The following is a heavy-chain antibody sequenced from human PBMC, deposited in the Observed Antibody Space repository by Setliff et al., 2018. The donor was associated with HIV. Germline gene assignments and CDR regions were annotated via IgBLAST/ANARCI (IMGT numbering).Heavy chain of an antibody. D-gene: IGHD3-3*01. Sequence: PSETLSLTCAVYSGSFSGYYWSWIRQPPGKGLEWIGEINHGGSTNYNPSLKSRVTISVDTSKNQFSLKLTSVTAADSAVYYCASEYSNFWSGGFDYWAQGTPVTVSS. CDR3: ASEYSNFWSGGFDY. J-gene: IGHJ4*02. V-gene: IGHV4-34*01. CDR1: SGSFSGYY. CDR2: INHGGST.